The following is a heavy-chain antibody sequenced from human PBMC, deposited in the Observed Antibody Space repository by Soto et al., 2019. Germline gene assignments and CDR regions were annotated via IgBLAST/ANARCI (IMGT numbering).Heavy chain of an antibody. Sequence: SQTLSLTFAISGDNVSSNIAAWNWIRQSPSRGLEWLGRTYYRSKWNTDYAVSVNSRITISPDTSKNQFSLQLKSVTPEDTGVYYWAREYCARGGYYDCWGQGNLVTVYS. V-gene: IGHV6-1*01. CDR3: AREYCARGGYYDC. D-gene: IGHD2-8*02. CDR2: TYYRSKWNT. J-gene: IGHJ4*02. CDR1: GDNVSSNIAA.